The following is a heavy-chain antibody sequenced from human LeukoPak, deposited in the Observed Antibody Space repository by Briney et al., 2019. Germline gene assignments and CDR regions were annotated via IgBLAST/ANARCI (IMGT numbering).Heavy chain of an antibody. D-gene: IGHD3-10*01. CDR3: AKRGVVIRAVIIVGFHKEAYYFDY. J-gene: IGHJ4*02. CDR2: LSDSGGST. Sequence: PGGSLRLSCAVSGITLSNYGMGWVRQAPGKGLEWVAGLSDSGGSTNYADSVKGRFTVSRDNPKNTLYLQMNSLRAEDTAVYFCAKRGVVIRAVIIVGFHKEAYYFDYWGQGALVTVSS. CDR1: GITLSNYG. V-gene: IGHV3-23*01.